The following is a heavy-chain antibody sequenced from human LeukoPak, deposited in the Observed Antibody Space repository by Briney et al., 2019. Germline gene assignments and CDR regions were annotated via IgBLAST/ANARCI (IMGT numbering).Heavy chain of an antibody. J-gene: IGHJ3*02. CDR3: ARDVGASAPDAFDI. CDR1: GFTFSTYN. D-gene: IGHD1-26*01. V-gene: IGHV3-21*01. Sequence: GGSLRLSSAASGFTFSTYNMNWVRQAPGKGLEWVSSISSSSNYIYYADSVKGRFTISRDNAKNSLYLQMNSLRAEDTDVYCCARDVGASAPDAFDIWGQGTMVTVSS. CDR2: ISSSSNYI.